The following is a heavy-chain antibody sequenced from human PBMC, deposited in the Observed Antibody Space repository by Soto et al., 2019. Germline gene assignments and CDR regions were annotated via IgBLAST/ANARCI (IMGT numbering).Heavy chain of an antibody. J-gene: IGHJ6*02. Sequence: QVQLQESGPGLVKPSETLSLTCTVSGDSIRSYYWTWIRQPPGKGLELIGYIYYSGSTRYNPSLKSRVTISVDMSKNQFALKLSSVIAADTAVDYCARAYGGFDNGVDVGGQGTAVTVSS. CDR1: GDSIRSYY. CDR2: IYYSGST. D-gene: IGHD5-12*01. CDR3: ARAYGGFDNGVDV. V-gene: IGHV4-59*01.